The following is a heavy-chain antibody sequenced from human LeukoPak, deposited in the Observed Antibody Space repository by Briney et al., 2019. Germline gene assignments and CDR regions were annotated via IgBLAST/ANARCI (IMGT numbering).Heavy chain of an antibody. J-gene: IGHJ4*02. CDR3: ARVKGSGYRNSIDY. Sequence: PGGSLRLSCAASGFTFDDYAMNWVRHAPGKGLEWVSGINWNGGSTYYRDSVKGRFTISRDNAKNSLYLQMNSLRAEDTALNYCARVKGSGYRNSIDYWGQGTLVTVSS. CDR2: INWNGGST. D-gene: IGHD3-3*01. CDR1: GFTFDDYA. V-gene: IGHV3-20*04.